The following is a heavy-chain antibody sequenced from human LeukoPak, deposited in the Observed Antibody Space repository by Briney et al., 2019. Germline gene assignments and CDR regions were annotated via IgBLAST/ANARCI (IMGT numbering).Heavy chain of an antibody. Sequence: PSETLSLTCAVSGNSIGSSYYWGWIRQPPGKGLEWIASIYHSGSTYYNPSLKSRVTISMDTSKNEFPLRLSSVTAADTAVYYCARHEQWLVPVDYWGQGTLVTVSS. CDR1: GNSIGSSYY. V-gene: IGHV4-38-2*01. CDR2: IYHSGST. CDR3: ARHEQWLVPVDY. D-gene: IGHD6-19*01. J-gene: IGHJ4*02.